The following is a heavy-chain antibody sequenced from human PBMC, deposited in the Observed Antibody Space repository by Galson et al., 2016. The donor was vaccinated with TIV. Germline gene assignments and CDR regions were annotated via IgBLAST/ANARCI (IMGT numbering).Heavy chain of an antibody. D-gene: IGHD3-3*01. CDR3: ARVELLEWLQLDS. CDR1: GFIFSAYT. J-gene: IGHJ4*02. V-gene: IGHV3-21*01. Sequence: SLRLSCAASGFIFSAYTMNWVRQAPGKGLEWVSSINPISNYIYYADSVRGRFTISRDNTKNSVYLQMNSLRDEDTAFYYCARVELLEWLQLDSWGQGTLVTGSS. CDR2: INPISNYI.